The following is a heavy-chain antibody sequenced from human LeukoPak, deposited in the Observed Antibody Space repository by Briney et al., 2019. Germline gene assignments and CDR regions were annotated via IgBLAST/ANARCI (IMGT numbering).Heavy chain of an antibody. CDR3: ARDHVVEGYCSGGSCSNPFFDY. J-gene: IGHJ4*02. CDR2: IYYSGST. CDR1: GGSISSSSYY. V-gene: IGHV4-39*07. Sequence: SETLSLTCTVSGGSISSSSYYWGWIRQPPGKGLEWIGSIYYSGSTYYNPSLKSRVTISVDTSKNQFSLKLSSVTAADTAVYYCARDHVVEGYCSGGSCSNPFFDYWGQGTLVTVSS. D-gene: IGHD2-15*01.